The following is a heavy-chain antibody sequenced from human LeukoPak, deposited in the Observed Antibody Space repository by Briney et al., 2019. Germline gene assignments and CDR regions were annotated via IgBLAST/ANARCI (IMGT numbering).Heavy chain of an antibody. D-gene: IGHD6-19*01. V-gene: IGHV4-34*01. Sequence: SETLSLTCAVYGGSFSGYCWSWIRQPPGKGLEWIGEINHSGSTNYNPSLKSRVTISVDTSKNQFSLKLSSVTAADTAVYYCARTKVAGPKTTDYWGQGTLVTVSS. CDR1: GGSFSGYC. CDR3: ARTKVAGPKTTDY. CDR2: INHSGST. J-gene: IGHJ4*02.